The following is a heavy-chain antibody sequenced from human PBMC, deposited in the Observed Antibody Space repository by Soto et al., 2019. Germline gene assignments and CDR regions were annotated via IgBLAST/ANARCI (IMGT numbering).Heavy chain of an antibody. CDR2: IYYSGST. J-gene: IGHJ4*02. Sequence: SETLSLTCTVSGVSISSSSYYWGWIRQPPGKGLEWIGSIYYSGSTYYNPSLKSRVTISVDTSKNQFSLKLSSVTAADTAVYCCASVGYSSSWYRVWDYWGQRTLVTVSS. D-gene: IGHD6-13*01. CDR3: ASVGYSSSWYRVWDY. CDR1: GVSISSSSYY. V-gene: IGHV4-39*01.